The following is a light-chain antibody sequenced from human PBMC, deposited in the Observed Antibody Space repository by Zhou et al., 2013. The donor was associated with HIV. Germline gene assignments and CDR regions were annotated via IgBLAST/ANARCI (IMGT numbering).Light chain of an antibody. CDR3: QHYGVSPYT. Sequence: EIVLTQSPGTLSLSPGERATLFCRASERVSYLAWYQQKPGQAPRLLIYMTSNRASGIPDRFSGGGSGADFTLTISRLEPEDFAVYYCQHYGVSPYTFGPGTKLEI. CDR1: ERVSY. V-gene: IGKV3-20*01. CDR2: MTS. J-gene: IGKJ2*01.